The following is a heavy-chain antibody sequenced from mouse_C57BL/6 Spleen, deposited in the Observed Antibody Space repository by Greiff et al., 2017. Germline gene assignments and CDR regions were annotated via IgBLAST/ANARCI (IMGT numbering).Heavy chain of an antibody. J-gene: IGHJ4*01. CDR3: TGDPITTVVGAMDY. Sequence: EVKLLESGEGLVKPGGSLKLSCAASGFTFSSYAMSWVRQTPEKRLEWVAYISSGGDYIYYADTVKGRFTIARDNARNTLYLQMSSLKSEDTAMYYCTGDPITTVVGAMDYWGQGTSDTVSS. V-gene: IGHV5-9-1*02. CDR1: GFTFSSYA. D-gene: IGHD1-1*01. CDR2: ISSGGDYI.